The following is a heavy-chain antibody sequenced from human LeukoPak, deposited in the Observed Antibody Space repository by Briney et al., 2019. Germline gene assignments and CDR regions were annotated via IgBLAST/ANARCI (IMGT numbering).Heavy chain of an antibody. CDR3: AREYGGNKAFDI. V-gene: IGHV4-31*03. Sequence: SQTLSLTCTVSGGSISSGGYYWSWIRQHPGKGLEWIGYIYYSGSTYYNPSLKSRVTISVDTSKNQFSPKLSSVTAADTAVYYCAREYGGNKAFDIWGQGTMVTVSS. CDR1: GGSISSGGYY. D-gene: IGHD4-23*01. CDR2: IYYSGST. J-gene: IGHJ3*02.